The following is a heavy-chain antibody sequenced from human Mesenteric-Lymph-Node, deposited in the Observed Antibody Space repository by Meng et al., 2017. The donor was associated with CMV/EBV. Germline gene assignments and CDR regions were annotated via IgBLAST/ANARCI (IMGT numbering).Heavy chain of an antibody. CDR2: INHSGST. CDR1: SCSGYY. J-gene: IGHJ4*02. Sequence: SCSGYYWSWIRQPPGKGLEWIGEINHSGSTNYNPSLKSRVTISVDTSKNQFSLKLSSVTAADTAIYYCARVGIVVVPAAIPSRALDYWGQGTLVTVSS. V-gene: IGHV4-34*01. CDR3: ARVGIVVVPAAIPSRALDY. D-gene: IGHD2-2*01.